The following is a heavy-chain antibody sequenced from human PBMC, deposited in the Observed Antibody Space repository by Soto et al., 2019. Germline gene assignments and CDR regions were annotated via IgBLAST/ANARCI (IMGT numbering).Heavy chain of an antibody. CDR1: GGSFSGYY. D-gene: IGHD4-17*01. J-gene: IGHJ6*02. CDR2: INHSGST. Sequence: SETLSLTCVVYGGSFSGYYWTWIRQPPGTGLEWIGEINHSGSTNYNPSLKSRVTISVDTSKNQFSLKLTSVTAADTAVYYCARLGTTVTHGDVWGQGTTVTVSS. CDR3: ARLGTTVTHGDV. V-gene: IGHV4-34*01.